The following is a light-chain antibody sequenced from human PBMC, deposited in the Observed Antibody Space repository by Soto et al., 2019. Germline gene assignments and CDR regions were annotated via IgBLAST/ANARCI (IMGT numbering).Light chain of an antibody. Sequence: QSALTQPASVSGSPGQSITISCTGSSSDIGGYNYVSWYQQHSGKAPKLLIYDVTYRPSGISDRFSGSKSGNTASLPISGLQPDDEADYYCSSYGASSTLLGGGTKLTFL. CDR2: DVT. V-gene: IGLV2-14*03. CDR3: SSYGASSTL. CDR1: SSDIGGYNY. J-gene: IGLJ2*01.